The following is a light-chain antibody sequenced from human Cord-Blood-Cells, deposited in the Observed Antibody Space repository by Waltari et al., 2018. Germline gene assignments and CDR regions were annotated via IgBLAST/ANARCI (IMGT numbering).Light chain of an antibody. CDR3: AAWEDSLSGWV. Sequence: QSVLTQPPSASGTPGQRVTISCSGSSSNIGSNYVYWYQQLPATPPQLLVIRNDRRPSWVPDRFSASKTCTKASLAISGRRSENEADDYCAAWEDSLSGWVFGGGTKLTVL. CDR2: RND. CDR1: SSNIGSNY. J-gene: IGLJ3*02. V-gene: IGLV1-47*01.